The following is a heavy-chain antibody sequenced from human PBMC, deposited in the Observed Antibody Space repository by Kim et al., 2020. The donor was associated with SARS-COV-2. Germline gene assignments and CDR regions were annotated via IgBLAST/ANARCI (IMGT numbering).Heavy chain of an antibody. J-gene: IGHJ4*01. V-gene: IGHV4-34*01. D-gene: IGHD2-15*01. Sequence: SETLSLTCAVYGGSFSGYYWSWIRQPPGKGLEWIGEINHSGSTNYNPSLKSRVTISVDTSKNQFSLKLSSVTAADTAVYYCARSEVIVVVVADAYYFDY. CDR3: ARSEVIVVVVADAYYFDY. CDR1: GGSFSGYY. CDR2: INHSGST.